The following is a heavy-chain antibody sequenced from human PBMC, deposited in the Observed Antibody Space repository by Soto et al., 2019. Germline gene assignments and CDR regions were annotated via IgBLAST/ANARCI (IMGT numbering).Heavy chain of an antibody. Sequence: QVQLVQSGAEVKKPGASVKVSCKASGYTFTSYGIIWVRQAPGQGLEWMGWISAYNGNTNYAQKLQGRVTMTTDTSTSTAYMELRSLRSDDTAVYYCARDTPTYYSSGWYENWFDPWGQGTLVTVSS. V-gene: IGHV1-18*01. J-gene: IGHJ5*02. CDR3: ARDTPTYYSSGWYENWFDP. D-gene: IGHD6-19*01. CDR2: ISAYNGNT. CDR1: GYTFTSYG.